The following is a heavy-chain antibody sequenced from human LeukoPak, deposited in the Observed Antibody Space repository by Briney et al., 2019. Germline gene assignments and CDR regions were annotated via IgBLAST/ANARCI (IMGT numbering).Heavy chain of an antibody. CDR2: ISAYNGNT. Sequence: GASVKVSCKASGYTFTSYAMNWVRQAPGQGLEWMGWISAYNGNTNYAQKLQGRVTMTTDTSTSTAYMELRSLRSDDTAVYYCARDATLVGATIYYYYYMDVWGKGTTVTVSS. V-gene: IGHV1-18*01. J-gene: IGHJ6*03. D-gene: IGHD1-26*01. CDR3: ARDATLVGATIYYYYYMDV. CDR1: GYTFTSYA.